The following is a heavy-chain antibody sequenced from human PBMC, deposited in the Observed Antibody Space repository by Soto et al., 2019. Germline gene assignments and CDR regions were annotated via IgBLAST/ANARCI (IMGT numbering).Heavy chain of an antibody. J-gene: IGHJ6*02. D-gene: IGHD4-4*01. CDR3: ARPGTVIPPPDYYGMDV. V-gene: IGHV1-18*01. Sequence: ASVKVSCKASGYTFTSYGISWVRQAPGQGLEWMGWISAYNGNTNYAQKLQGRVTMTTDTSTSTAYMELRSLRSDDTAVYSCARPGTVIPPPDYYGMDVWGQGTTVTVSS. CDR2: ISAYNGNT. CDR1: GYTFTSYG.